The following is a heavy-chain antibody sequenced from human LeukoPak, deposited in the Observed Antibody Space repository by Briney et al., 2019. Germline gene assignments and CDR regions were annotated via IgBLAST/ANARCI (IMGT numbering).Heavy chain of an antibody. CDR1: GFTFSSYE. CDR2: ISSSGSTI. CDR3: AKALAYCGGDCYGGFDY. J-gene: IGHJ4*02. V-gene: IGHV3-48*03. D-gene: IGHD2-21*02. Sequence: GGSLRLSCAASGFTFSSYEMNWVRQAPGKGLEWVSYISSSGSTIYYADSVKGRFTISRDNSKNTLYLQMNSLRAEDTAVYYCAKALAYCGGDCYGGFDYWGQGTLVTVSS.